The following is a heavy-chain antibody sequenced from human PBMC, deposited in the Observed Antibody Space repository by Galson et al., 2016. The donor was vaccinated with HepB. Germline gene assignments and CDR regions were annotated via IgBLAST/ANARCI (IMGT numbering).Heavy chain of an antibody. D-gene: IGHD3-10*01. V-gene: IGHV3-7*03. CDR2: IKQDGNEK. CDR1: GLTVSSDY. Sequence: SLRLSCAASGLTVSSDYMNWVRQAPGKGLEWVANIKQDGNEKYYVDSVKGRFTISRDNAKNSMYLQMNSLRAEDTAVYYCARKGGIYSPWGYWGQGTLVTVSS. CDR3: ARKGGIYSPWGY. J-gene: IGHJ4*02.